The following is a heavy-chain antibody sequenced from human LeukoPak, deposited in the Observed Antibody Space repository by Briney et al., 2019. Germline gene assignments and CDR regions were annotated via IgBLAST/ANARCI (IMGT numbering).Heavy chain of an antibody. CDR1: GFTFSSYA. J-gene: IGHJ6*04. CDR2: LSGSGGST. CDR3: AKEPPTRVYTSRYV. Sequence: GGSLRLSCAASGFTFSSYAMSWVRQAPGKGLEWVSGLSGSGGSTYYADSVKGRFTISRDNSKNTLFLQMNSLIAEDTGVYYCAKEPPTRVYTSRYVWGKGTTVTVSS. V-gene: IGHV3-23*01. D-gene: IGHD2-2*01.